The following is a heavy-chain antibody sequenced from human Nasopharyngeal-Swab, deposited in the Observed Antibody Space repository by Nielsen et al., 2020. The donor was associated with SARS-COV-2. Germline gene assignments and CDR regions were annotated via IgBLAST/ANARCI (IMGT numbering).Heavy chain of an antibody. D-gene: IGHD6-19*01. V-gene: IGHV3-30-3*01. J-gene: IGHJ2*01. CDR1: RFTFSSYA. Sequence: GGSLKLSCAASRFTFSSYALHWVRQAPGKGLEWVAVISYDGSNKYYADSVKGRFTISRDNSKNTLYLQMNSLRAEDTAVYYCARDGGSGWWDWYFDLWGRGTLVTVSS. CDR3: ARDGGSGWWDWYFDL. CDR2: ISYDGSNK.